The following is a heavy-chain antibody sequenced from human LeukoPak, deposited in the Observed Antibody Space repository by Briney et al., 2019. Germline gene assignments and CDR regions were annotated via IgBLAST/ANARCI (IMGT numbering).Heavy chain of an antibody. Sequence: SETLSLTCAVYGGSFSGYYWSWIRQPPGKGLEWIGEINHSGSTNYNPSLKSRVTISVDTSKNQFSLKLSSVTAADTAVYYCARGSRYYGSGSYGSWFDPWGQGTPATVSS. CDR3: ARGSRYYGSGSYGSWFDP. J-gene: IGHJ5*02. D-gene: IGHD3-10*01. V-gene: IGHV4-34*01. CDR2: INHSGST. CDR1: GGSFSGYY.